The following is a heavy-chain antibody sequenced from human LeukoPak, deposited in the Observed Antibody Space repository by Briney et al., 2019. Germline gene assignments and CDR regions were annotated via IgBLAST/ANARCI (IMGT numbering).Heavy chain of an antibody. CDR1: GFSFMNAW. CDR3: TTFYHEYSPY. J-gene: IGHJ4*02. D-gene: IGHD2/OR15-2a*01. CDR2: IKSNADGGTP. Sequence: GGSLRLSCAASGFSFMNAWMIWVRQAPGKGLEWVGRIKSNADGGTPDYAAPARGRFTISRDDSKNTLYLQMNSLRTEDTAVYYCTTFYHEYSPYWGRGTLVTVSS. V-gene: IGHV3-15*01.